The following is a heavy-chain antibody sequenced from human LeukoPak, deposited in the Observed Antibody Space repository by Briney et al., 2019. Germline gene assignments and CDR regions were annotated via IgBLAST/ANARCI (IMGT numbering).Heavy chain of an antibody. CDR3: ARGNYDILTGYTSFDY. Sequence: KPSETLSLTCTVSGYSISSGYYWGWIRQSPGKGLEWIGSLYHSGSTYYNPSLKSRVTISVDTSKNQLSLKLSSVTAADTAVYYCARGNYDILTGYTSFDYWGQGTLVTVSS. CDR1: GYSISSGYY. D-gene: IGHD3-9*01. CDR2: LYHSGST. V-gene: IGHV4-38-2*02. J-gene: IGHJ4*02.